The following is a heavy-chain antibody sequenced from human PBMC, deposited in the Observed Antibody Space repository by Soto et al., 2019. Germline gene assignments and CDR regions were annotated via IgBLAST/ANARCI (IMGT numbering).Heavy chain of an antibody. D-gene: IGHD6-19*01. CDR2: INHSGST. CDR3: ARGPANSTGNDY. Sequence: QVQLQQWGAGLLKPSETLSLTCAVYGGSFSGYYWSWIRQPPGKGLEWIGEINHSGSTNYNPSLKGRVTISVDTSKNQFSLKLSSVTAADTAVYYCARGPANSTGNDYWGQGTLVTVSS. V-gene: IGHV4-34*01. CDR1: GGSFSGYY. J-gene: IGHJ4*02.